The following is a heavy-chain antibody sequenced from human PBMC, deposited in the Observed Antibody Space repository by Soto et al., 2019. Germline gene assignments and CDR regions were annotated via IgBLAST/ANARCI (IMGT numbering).Heavy chain of an antibody. Sequence: SVKLSCKASGGTFSSYAISWVRQAPGQGLEWMGGIIPIFGTANYAQKFQGRVTITADKSTSTAYMELSSLRSEDTAVYYCARERRGDGYKFPRAGGYFDYWGQGTLVTVSS. CDR1: GGTFSSYA. J-gene: IGHJ4*02. CDR3: ARERRGDGYKFPRAGGYFDY. CDR2: IIPIFGTA. V-gene: IGHV1-69*06. D-gene: IGHD5-12*01.